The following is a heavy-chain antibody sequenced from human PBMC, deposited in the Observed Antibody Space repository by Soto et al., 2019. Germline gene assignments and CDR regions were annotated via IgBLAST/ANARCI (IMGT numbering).Heavy chain of an antibody. D-gene: IGHD3-3*01. Sequence: QVQLVESGGGVVQPGRSLRLSCAASGFTFSSYGMHWVRQAPGKGLEWVAVISYDGSNKYYADSVKGRFTISRDNSKNTMYLQMNSLRAEDKAVYYCATQREVLDVFWHAFDIWGQGTMVTVSS. V-gene: IGHV3-30*03. CDR3: ATQREVLDVFWHAFDI. CDR1: GFTFSSYG. CDR2: ISYDGSNK. J-gene: IGHJ3*02.